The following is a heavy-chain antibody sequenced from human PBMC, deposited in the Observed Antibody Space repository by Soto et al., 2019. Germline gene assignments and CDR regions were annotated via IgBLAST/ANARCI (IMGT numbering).Heavy chain of an antibody. CDR1: GGSFSGYY. CDR2: INHSGST. Sequence: QVQLQQWGAGLLKPSETLSLTCAVYGGSFSGYYWSWIRQPPGKGLEWIGEINHSGSTNYNPSLKSRVTISVDTSKNQFSLMLSSVTAADTAVYYCARTNIVVVVAATRNGMDVWGQGTTVTVSS. V-gene: IGHV4-34*01. J-gene: IGHJ6*02. CDR3: ARTNIVVVVAATRNGMDV. D-gene: IGHD2-15*01.